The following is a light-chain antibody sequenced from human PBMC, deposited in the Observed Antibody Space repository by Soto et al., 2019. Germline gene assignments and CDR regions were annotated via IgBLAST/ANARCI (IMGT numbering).Light chain of an antibody. CDR1: NIESKS. Sequence: SYELTQPPSVSVAPGKTATITCGGDNIESKSVHWYQQKPGQAPVLVIYYDSDRPSGIPERFSGSNSGNTATLTISRVEAGDEADYWCQVWDSSSDHPVFGGGTKVTVL. J-gene: IGLJ2*01. CDR3: QVWDSSSDHPV. V-gene: IGLV3-21*04. CDR2: YDS.